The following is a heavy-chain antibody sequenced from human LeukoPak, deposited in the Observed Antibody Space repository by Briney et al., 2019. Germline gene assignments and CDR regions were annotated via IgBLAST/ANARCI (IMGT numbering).Heavy chain of an antibody. CDR1: GYTFTSYY. D-gene: IGHD2-2*01. CDR2: INPSGGST. J-gene: IGHJ4*02. V-gene: IGHV1-46*01. CDR3: ATYCSSANCYIWGYYFDS. Sequence: ASVKVSCKASGYTFTSYYMHWVRQAPGQGLEWMGIINPSGGSTSYAQKFQGRVTMTRDTSTSTVYMELSSLRSEDTAMYYCATYCSSANCYIWGYYFDSWGQGTLVTVSS.